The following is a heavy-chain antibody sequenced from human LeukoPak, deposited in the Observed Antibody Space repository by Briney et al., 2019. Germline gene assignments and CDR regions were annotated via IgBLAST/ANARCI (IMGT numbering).Heavy chain of an antibody. CDR3: AKLNRAGRHIDY. CDR2: IYPRDSDA. V-gene: IGHV5-51*01. J-gene: IGHJ4*02. Sequence: GESLKISCKVSGYSFSNNWIGWVRQMPGKGLEFMGIIYPRDSDARYRPSFQGQVTISADKSISTAYLQLTSLKASDTAINYCAKLNRAGRHIDYSGQGTLITAS. CDR1: GYSFSNNW. D-gene: IGHD6-6*01.